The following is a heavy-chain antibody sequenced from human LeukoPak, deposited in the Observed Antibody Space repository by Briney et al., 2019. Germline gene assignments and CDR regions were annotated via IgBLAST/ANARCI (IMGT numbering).Heavy chain of an antibody. CDR2: ISGGGGST. V-gene: IGHV3-23*01. CDR3: AFYGYYGPSPFDY. D-gene: IGHD2/OR15-2a*01. CDR1: GFTFTSYS. Sequence: GGSLSLSCAASGFTFTSYSMNWVRQAPGKGLEWVSTISGGGGSTYYADSVKGRFTVSRDNSKNTLYLQVNSLRAEDTAVYYCAFYGYYGPSPFDYWGQGTLVTVSS. J-gene: IGHJ4*02.